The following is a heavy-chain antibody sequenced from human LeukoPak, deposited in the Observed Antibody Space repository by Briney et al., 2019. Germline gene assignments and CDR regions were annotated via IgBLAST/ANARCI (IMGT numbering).Heavy chain of an antibody. J-gene: IGHJ5*02. Sequence: SETLSLTCTVSGGSISSSSYYWGWIRQPPGKGLGWIGSIYYSGSTYYNPSLKSRVAISVDTSKNQFSLKLSSVTAADTAVYYCAREGKWLVLGNWFDPWGQGTLVTVSS. CDR2: IYYSGST. D-gene: IGHD6-19*01. CDR1: GGSISSSSYY. CDR3: AREGKWLVLGNWFDP. V-gene: IGHV4-39*02.